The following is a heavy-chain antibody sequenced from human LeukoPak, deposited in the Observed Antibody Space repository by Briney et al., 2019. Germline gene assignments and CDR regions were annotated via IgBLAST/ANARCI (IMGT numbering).Heavy chain of an antibody. V-gene: IGHV3-64D*06. D-gene: IGHD2-2*01. CDR1: GFTFSNAW. Sequence: GGSLRLSCAASGFTFSNAWMNWVRQAPGKGLEYVSAITSNGGSTYYADSVKGRFTISRDNSKDTLYLQMSSLRAEDRAVYYCVKGRCSGSSCYGGDYWGQGTLVTVSS. CDR3: VKGRCSGSSCYGGDY. J-gene: IGHJ4*02. CDR2: ITSNGGST.